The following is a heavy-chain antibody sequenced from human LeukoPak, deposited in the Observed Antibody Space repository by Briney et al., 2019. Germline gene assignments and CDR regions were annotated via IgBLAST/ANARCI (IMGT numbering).Heavy chain of an antibody. CDR1: GGSFSGYY. J-gene: IGHJ4*02. Sequence: SETLSLTCAVYGGSFSGYYWSWIRQPPGKGLEWIGEINHSGSTNYNPSLKSRVTISVDTSKNQFSLKLSSVTAADTAVYYCARSRATLDYWGQGTLVTVSS. D-gene: IGHD1-26*01. V-gene: IGHV4-34*01. CDR3: ARSRATLDY. CDR2: INHSGST.